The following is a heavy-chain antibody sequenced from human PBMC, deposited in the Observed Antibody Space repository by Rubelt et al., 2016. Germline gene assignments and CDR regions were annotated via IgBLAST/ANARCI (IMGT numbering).Heavy chain of an antibody. J-gene: IGHJ5*02. CDR1: GGSFSGYY. Sequence: QVQLQQWGAGLLKPSETLSLTCAVYGGSFSGYYWSWIRQPPGKGLEGIGGINHSGSTNYNPSLKSRVPISVEPSKNQFSLRLSPVTAAGTAVYYCARGLARAAAAPRRLWFDPWGQGTLVTVSS. CDR3: ARGLARAAAAPRRLWFDP. D-gene: IGHD6-13*01. CDR2: INHSGST. V-gene: IGHV4-34*01.